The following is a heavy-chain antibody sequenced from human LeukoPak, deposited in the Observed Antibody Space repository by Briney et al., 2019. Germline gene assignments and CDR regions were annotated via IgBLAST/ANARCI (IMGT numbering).Heavy chain of an antibody. CDR2: ISWNSGSI. CDR1: GFTFDDYA. J-gene: IGHJ3*01. D-gene: IGHD2-8*02. CDR3: AKATRSSLVASFDV. Sequence: GGSLRLSCAASGFTFDDYAMHWVRHAPGKGLEWVSCISWNSGSIGYADSVKGRFTISRDNAKNSLYLQMNSLRAEDTALYYCAKATRSSLVASFDVWGQGTMVTVSS. V-gene: IGHV3-9*01.